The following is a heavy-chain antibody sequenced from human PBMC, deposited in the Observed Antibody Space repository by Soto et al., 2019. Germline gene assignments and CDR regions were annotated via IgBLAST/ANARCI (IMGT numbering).Heavy chain of an antibody. Sequence: RASVKVSCKASGGTFSSYAISWVRQAPGQGLEWMGGIIPIFGSTTYPQKFQGRVTMTRDTSTSTVHMELITLRSEDTAVYYCARSQVGRPLDVWGPGTTVTVSS. CDR1: GGTFSSYA. CDR2: IIPIFGST. J-gene: IGHJ6*02. V-gene: IGHV1-69*05. D-gene: IGHD1-26*01. CDR3: ARSQVGRPLDV.